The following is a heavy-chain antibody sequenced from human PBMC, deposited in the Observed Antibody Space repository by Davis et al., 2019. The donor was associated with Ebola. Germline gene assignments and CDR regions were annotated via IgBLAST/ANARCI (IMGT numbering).Heavy chain of an antibody. Sequence: GESLKISCAASGFTFSNAWMSWVRQAPGKGLEWVGRIKSKTDGGTTDYAAPEKGRFTISRDDSKNTLYLQMNSLKTEDTAVYYCTTDVTPFGVAPMDVWGQGTTVTVSS. D-gene: IGHD3-3*01. CDR2: IKSKTDGGTT. J-gene: IGHJ6*02. CDR1: GFTFSNAW. CDR3: TTDVTPFGVAPMDV. V-gene: IGHV3-15*01.